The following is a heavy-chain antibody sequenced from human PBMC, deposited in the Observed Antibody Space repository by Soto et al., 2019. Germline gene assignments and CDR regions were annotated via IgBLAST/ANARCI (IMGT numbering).Heavy chain of an antibody. CDR1: GYTFTGYY. J-gene: IGHJ3*02. D-gene: IGHD3-16*01. CDR3: ARLTTFGDADAFDI. V-gene: IGHV1-2*04. Sequence: QVQLVQSGAEVKKPGASVKVSCKASGYTFTGYYMHWVRQAPGQGLEWMGWINPNSGGTNYAQKFQGWVAMTRDTSISTAYMELSRLRSDDTAVYYCARLTTFGDADAFDIWGQGTMVTVSS. CDR2: INPNSGGT.